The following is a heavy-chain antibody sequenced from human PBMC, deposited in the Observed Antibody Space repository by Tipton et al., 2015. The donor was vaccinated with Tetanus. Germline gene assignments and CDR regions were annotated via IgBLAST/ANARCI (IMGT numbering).Heavy chain of an antibody. CDR2: VNHSGST. CDR3: ARHSGSYPFDY. J-gene: IGHJ4*02. CDR1: GGSFSGYY. Sequence: TLSLTCAVYGGSFSGYYWSWIRQPPGKGLEWIGEVNHSGSTNYNPSLKSRVTISVDTSTTQFSLRLNSVTAADTAVYYCARHSGSYPFDYWGQGTLVTVSS. V-gene: IGHV4-34*01. D-gene: IGHD1-26*01.